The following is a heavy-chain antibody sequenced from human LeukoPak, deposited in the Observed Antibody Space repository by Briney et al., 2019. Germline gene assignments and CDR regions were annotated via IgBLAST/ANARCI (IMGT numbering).Heavy chain of an antibody. Sequence: PGGSLRLSCAASGFTFSSYWMSWVRQAPGKGLEWVANIKQDGSEKYYVDSVKGRFTISRDNAKNSLYLQMNSLRAEDTAVYYCASTPRRHSSFYRYYGMDVWGQGTTVTVSS. CDR1: GFTFSSYW. V-gene: IGHV3-7*01. CDR2: IKQDGSEK. D-gene: IGHD6-6*01. J-gene: IGHJ6*02. CDR3: ASTPRRHSSFYRYYGMDV.